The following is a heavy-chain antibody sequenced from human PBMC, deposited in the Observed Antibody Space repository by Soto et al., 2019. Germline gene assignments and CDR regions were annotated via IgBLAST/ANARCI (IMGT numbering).Heavy chain of an antibody. Sequence: QVQLVESGGGVVQPGRSLRLSCAASGFTFSSYGMHWVRQAPGKGLEWVAVIWYDGSNKYYADSVKGRFTISRDNSKNTLYLQMNSLAAEDTAVYYWASPLEGDRDYWGQGTLVTVSS. CDR2: IWYDGSNK. D-gene: IGHD3-16*01. J-gene: IGHJ4*02. CDR3: ASPLEGDRDY. CDR1: GFTFSSYG. V-gene: IGHV3-33*01.